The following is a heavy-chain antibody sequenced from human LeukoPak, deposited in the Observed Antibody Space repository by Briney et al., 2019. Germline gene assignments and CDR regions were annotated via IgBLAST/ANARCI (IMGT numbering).Heavy chain of an antibody. Sequence: LSGESLRLSCVASGFTFSSYWMHWVRQAPGKGLVWVSHIDTDGSVTNYADSVKGRFTISRDNAKNTLYLQMNSLRAEDTAVYYCTRGLQGIDYWGQGTLVTVSS. D-gene: IGHD4-11*01. J-gene: IGHJ4*02. CDR2: IDTDGSVT. V-gene: IGHV3-74*01. CDR1: GFTFSSYW. CDR3: TRGLQGIDY.